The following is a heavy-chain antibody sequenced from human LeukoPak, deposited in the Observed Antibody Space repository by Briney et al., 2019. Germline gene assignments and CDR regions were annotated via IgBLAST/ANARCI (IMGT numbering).Heavy chain of an antibody. Sequence: SETLSLTCAVYGGSFSGYYWSWIRQPPGKGLEWIGEINHSGSTNYNPSLKSRVTISVDTSKNQFSLKLSSVTAADTAVYYCARGWIQLWSIAFDYWGQGTLDTVSS. CDR2: INHSGST. D-gene: IGHD5-18*01. J-gene: IGHJ4*02. CDR3: ARGWIQLWSIAFDY. V-gene: IGHV4-34*01. CDR1: GGSFSGYY.